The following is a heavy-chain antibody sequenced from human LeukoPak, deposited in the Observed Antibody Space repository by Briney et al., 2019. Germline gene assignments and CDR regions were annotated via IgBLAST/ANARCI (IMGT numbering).Heavy chain of an antibody. CDR2: ICGSGGST. CDR3: AKDEPYVDDYVWGSYPSGYYMDV. D-gene: IGHD3-16*02. V-gene: IGHV3-23*01. CDR1: GFTFSSYA. J-gene: IGHJ6*03. Sequence: GGSLRLSCAASGFTFSSYAMSWVRQAPGKGLEWVSAICGSGGSTYYADSVKGRFTISRDNSKNTLYLQMNSLRAEDTAVYYCAKDEPYVDDYVWGSYPSGYYMDVWGKGTTVTVSS.